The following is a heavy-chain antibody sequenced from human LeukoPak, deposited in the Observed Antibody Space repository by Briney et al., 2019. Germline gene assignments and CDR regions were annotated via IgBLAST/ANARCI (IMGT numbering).Heavy chain of an antibody. Sequence: GGSLRLSCAASGFTFSSYWMSWVRQAPGKGLEWVANIKQDGSEKYYADSVKGRFTISRDNAKNSLYLQMNSLRAEDTAVYYCARAQEGWYYYDSSGSDDFDYWGQGTLVTVSS. CDR1: GFTFSSYW. D-gene: IGHD3-22*01. J-gene: IGHJ4*02. V-gene: IGHV3-7*01. CDR2: IKQDGSEK. CDR3: ARAQEGWYYYDSSGSDDFDY.